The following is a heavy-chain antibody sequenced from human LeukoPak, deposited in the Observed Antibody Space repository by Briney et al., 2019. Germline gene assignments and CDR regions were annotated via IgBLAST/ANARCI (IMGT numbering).Heavy chain of an antibody. J-gene: IGHJ4*02. CDR3: ASGFIVGATNFDY. CDR1: GYTFTSYD. Sequence: ASVMVSCKASGYTFTSYDINWVRQATGQGLEWMGWMNPNSGNTGYAQKFQGRVTMTRNTSISTAYMELSSLRSEDTAVYYCASGFIVGATNFDYWGQGTLVTVSS. D-gene: IGHD1-26*01. CDR2: MNPNSGNT. V-gene: IGHV1-8*01.